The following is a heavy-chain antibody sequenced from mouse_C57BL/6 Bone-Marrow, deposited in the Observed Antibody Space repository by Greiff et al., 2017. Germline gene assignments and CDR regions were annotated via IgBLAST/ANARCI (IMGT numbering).Heavy chain of an antibody. CDR3: ARASITTVVPFFDY. V-gene: IGHV1-54*01. CDR1: GYAFTNYL. J-gene: IGHJ2*01. CDR2: INPGSGGT. D-gene: IGHD1-1*01. Sequence: QVQLQQSGAELVRPGTSVKVSCKASGYAFTNYLIEWVKQRPGQGLEWIGVINPGSGGTNYNEKFKGKATLTADKSSSTAYMQLSSLTSEDSAVYFCARASITTVVPFFDYWGQGTTLTVSS.